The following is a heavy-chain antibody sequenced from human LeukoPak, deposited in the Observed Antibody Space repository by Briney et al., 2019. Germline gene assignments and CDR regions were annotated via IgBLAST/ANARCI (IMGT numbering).Heavy chain of an antibody. CDR3: ARGDRYYYDSSGSYYYYYYMDV. D-gene: IGHD3-22*01. CDR2: IIPIFGTA. J-gene: IGHJ6*03. CDR1: GGTFSSYA. Sequence: SVKVSCKASGGTFSSYAISWVRQAPGQGLEWMGRIIPIFGTANYAQKFQGRVTITTDESTSTAYMELSSLRSEDTAVYYCARGDRYYYDSSGSYYYYYYMDVWGKGTTVTVSS. V-gene: IGHV1-69*05.